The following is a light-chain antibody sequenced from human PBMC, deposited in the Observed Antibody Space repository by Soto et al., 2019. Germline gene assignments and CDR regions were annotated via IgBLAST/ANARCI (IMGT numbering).Light chain of an antibody. V-gene: IGLV1-47*02. CDR2: TND. CDR3: AAWDARLSAWV. CDR1: SSNIGSDY. Sequence: QSVLTQPPSASGTPGQRVTISCSGSSSNIGSDYVYWYQQLPGTAPKLLIYTNDQRPSGVPDRFSVSKSGTSASLAISGLRSEDEADYWCAAWDARLSAWVFGGGTKLTVL. J-gene: IGLJ3*02.